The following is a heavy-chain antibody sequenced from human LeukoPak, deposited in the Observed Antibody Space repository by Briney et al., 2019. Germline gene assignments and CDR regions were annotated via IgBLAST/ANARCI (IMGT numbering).Heavy chain of an antibody. D-gene: IGHD3-22*01. CDR3: PRAMIVGTDAFDI. CDR1: GYTFTIYY. V-gene: IGHV1-46*01. CDR2: INPSGGST. J-gene: IGHJ3*02. Sequence: ASVRVSCKASGYTFTIYYMHWVRQAPGQGREWMGIINPSGGSTSYAQKFQGRVTMTRDMSTSTVYMELSSLRSEDTAVYYCPRAMIVGTDAFDIWGQGTMVTVSS.